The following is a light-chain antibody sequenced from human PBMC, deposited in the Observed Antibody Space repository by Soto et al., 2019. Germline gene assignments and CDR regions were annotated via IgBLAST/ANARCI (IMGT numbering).Light chain of an antibody. Sequence: TVMTQSPDTLSVSPGERATLYCRASRSARNKLAWYQQKSGQAPRLLIYGASTRASGIPTRFSGSGSGTEFTLTISSLQSEDFAVYFCQSYNDWPLTFGGGTKVDI. J-gene: IGKJ4*01. CDR3: QSYNDWPLT. CDR2: GAS. CDR1: RSARNK. V-gene: IGKV3D-15*01.